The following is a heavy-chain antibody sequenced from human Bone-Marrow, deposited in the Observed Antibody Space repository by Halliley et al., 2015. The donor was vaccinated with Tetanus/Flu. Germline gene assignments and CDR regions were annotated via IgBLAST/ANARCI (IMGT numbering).Heavy chain of an antibody. Sequence: MGILSPGDSDARYPPSFQGRVTMSADKSISTAYLQWSALKASDTATYYCARLRGYSYGYHFDYWGQGTLVTVSS. CDR3: ARLRGYSYGYHFDY. D-gene: IGHD5-18*01. CDR2: LSPGDSDA. V-gene: IGHV5-51*01. J-gene: IGHJ4*02.